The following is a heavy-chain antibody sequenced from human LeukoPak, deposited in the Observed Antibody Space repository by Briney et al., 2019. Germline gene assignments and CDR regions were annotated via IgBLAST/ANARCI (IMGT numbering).Heavy chain of an antibody. J-gene: IGHJ4*02. Sequence: PGGPLRLSCAASGFTFSSYALSWARQAPGKGLEWASPISGSGGSTYYADSVKGRFTISRDNSKNTLYLQMNSLRAEDTAVYYCARGTRRYCSSTSCSLGIQLWLIDYWGQGTLVTVSS. D-gene: IGHD2-2*01. CDR2: ISGSGGST. CDR1: GFTFSSYA. CDR3: ARGTRRYCSSTSCSLGIQLWLIDY. V-gene: IGHV3-23*01.